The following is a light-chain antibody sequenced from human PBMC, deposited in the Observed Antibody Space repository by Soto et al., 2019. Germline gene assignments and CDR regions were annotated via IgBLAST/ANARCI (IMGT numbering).Light chain of an antibody. CDR2: EAS. CDR3: QQYAYSPLN. Sequence: EIVLTQSPGTLSLSPGERATLSCRASRSVSNNYLAWYQQRPGQAPNLLIYEASSSATGIPARFSGSGSGTDFTLTITRLEPEDSAMYYCQQYAYSPLNFGGGTKVEIK. V-gene: IGKV3-20*01. CDR1: RSVSNNY. J-gene: IGKJ4*01.